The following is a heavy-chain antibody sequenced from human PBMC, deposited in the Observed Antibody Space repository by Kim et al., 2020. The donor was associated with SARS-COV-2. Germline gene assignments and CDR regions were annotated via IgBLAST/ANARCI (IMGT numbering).Heavy chain of an antibody. CDR2: ISWNSGSI. V-gene: IGHV3-9*01. CDR1: GFTFGDYA. CDR3: AKGPSDGDYLRGWFDP. D-gene: IGHD4-17*01. J-gene: IGHJ5*02. Sequence: GGSLRLSCAASGFTFGDYAMHWVRQAPGKGLEWVSGISWNSGSIGYADSVKGRFTISRDNAKNSLYLQMNSLRAEDTALYYCAKGPSDGDYLRGWFDPWGQGTLVTVSS.